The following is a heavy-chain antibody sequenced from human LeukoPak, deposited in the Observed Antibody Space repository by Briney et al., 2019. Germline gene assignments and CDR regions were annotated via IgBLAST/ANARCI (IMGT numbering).Heavy chain of an antibody. V-gene: IGHV4-31*03. D-gene: IGHD3-10*01. CDR2: IYYTGRT. CDR1: GGSVSNGGWY. J-gene: IGHJ5*02. CDR3: ARDLRAARDWFDP. Sequence: SETLSLTCTVPGGSVSNGGWYWSWIRQHPGKGLEWIGYIYYTGRTHYHPSLRGRVTLSMDTSANQFSLRLTSVTAADSAIYFCARDLRAARDWFDPWGQGTLVTVSS.